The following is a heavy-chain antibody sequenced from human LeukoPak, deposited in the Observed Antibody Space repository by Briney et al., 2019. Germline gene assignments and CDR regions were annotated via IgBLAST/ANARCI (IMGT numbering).Heavy chain of an antibody. CDR3: ASFWFGRNWFDP. CDR2: INYNGAT. Sequence: PSETLSLTCTVSGGSISSDYWNWIRQPPGMGLEWIAYINYNGATNYNPSLKSRVTISVDTSKNQFSLKLSSVTAADTAVYYCASFWFGRNWFDPWGQGTLVTVSS. V-gene: IGHV4-59*08. J-gene: IGHJ5*02. D-gene: IGHD3-10*01. CDR1: GGSISSDY.